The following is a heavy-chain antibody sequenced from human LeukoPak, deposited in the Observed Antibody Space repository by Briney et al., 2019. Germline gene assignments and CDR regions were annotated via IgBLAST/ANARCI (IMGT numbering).Heavy chain of an antibody. CDR3: AGFTFFRGVITFDY. D-gene: IGHD3-10*01. CDR2: VDHSGGT. J-gene: IGHJ4*02. CDR1: GGSISSSNW. Sequence: SGTLSLTCAVSGGSISSSNWWSWVRQPPGKGLEWIGSVDHSGGTYYNPSLRSRVSISVDTSKNQFSLKLSSVTAADTAVYSCAGFTFFRGVITFDYWGQGTLVTVSS. V-gene: IGHV4-4*02.